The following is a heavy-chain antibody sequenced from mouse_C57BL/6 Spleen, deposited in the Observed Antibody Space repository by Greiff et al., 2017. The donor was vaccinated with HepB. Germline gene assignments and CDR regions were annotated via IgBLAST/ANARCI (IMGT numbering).Heavy chain of an antibody. Sequence: QVQLKQSGAELVKPGASVKISCKAFGYAFSSYWMNWVKQRPGKGLEWIGQIYPGDGDTNYNGKFKGKATLTADKSSSTAYMQLSSLTSEDSAVYFCARGRDVGFAYWGQGTLVTVSA. CDR2: IYPGDGDT. CDR3: ARGRDVGFAY. V-gene: IGHV1-80*01. J-gene: IGHJ3*01. CDR1: GYAFSSYW. D-gene: IGHD3-3*01.